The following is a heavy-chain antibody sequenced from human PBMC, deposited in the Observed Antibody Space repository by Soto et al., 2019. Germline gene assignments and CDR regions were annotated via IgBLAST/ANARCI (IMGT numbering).Heavy chain of an antibody. CDR3: ARSSSAYGSLPTYNWFDP. CDR1: GGTFSSYT. V-gene: IGHV1-69*02. D-gene: IGHD6-6*01. Sequence: QVQLVQSGAEVKKPGSSVKVSCKASGGTFSSYTISWVRQAPGQGLEWMGRIIPILGIANYAQKFQGRVTITADKSTSTAYMELSSLRSEDTAVYYCARSSSAYGSLPTYNWFDPWGQGTLVTVSS. CDR2: IIPILGIA. J-gene: IGHJ5*02.